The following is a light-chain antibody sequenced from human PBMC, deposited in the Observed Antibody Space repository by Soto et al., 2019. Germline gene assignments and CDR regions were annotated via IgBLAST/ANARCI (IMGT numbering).Light chain of an antibody. CDR1: SSDVGAYDY. CDR3: SSYAGRNKYV. V-gene: IGLV2-8*01. J-gene: IGLJ1*01. CDR2: EVS. Sequence: QSALTQPPSASGSPGQSVTISCTGTSSDVGAYDYVSWYQQYPGKAPKLMIYEVSKWSLGVPDRFSGSKSGNTASLTVSGLQAEDEADYYCSSYAGRNKYVFGTGTKLTVL.